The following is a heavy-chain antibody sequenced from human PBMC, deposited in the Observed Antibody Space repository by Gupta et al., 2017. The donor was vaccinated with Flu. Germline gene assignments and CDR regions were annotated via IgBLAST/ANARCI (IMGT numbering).Heavy chain of an antibody. J-gene: IGHJ4*02. CDR2: IYRKTGGT. D-gene: IGHD5-18*01. V-gene: IGHV1-2*02. CDR3: ASINDSYRNDY. Sequence: TGTGYYVDWVRQGAGEGLEWMGWIYRKTGGTSDAQKFQGRVTMTRDTSNTTVYKELGKLRSVDTAVYYGASINDSYRNDYWGQGTLVTVSS. CDR1: TGTGYY.